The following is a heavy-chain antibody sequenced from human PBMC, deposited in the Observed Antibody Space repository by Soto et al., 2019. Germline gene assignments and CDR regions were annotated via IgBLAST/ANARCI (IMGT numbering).Heavy chain of an antibody. Sequence: GGSLRLCCAASGFTFSSYAMSWVRQAPGKGLEWVSAISGSGGSTYYADSVKGRFTISRDNSKNTLYLQMNSLRAEDTAVYYCAKSKDSYGYRAYYFDYWGQGTLVTVSS. V-gene: IGHV3-23*01. CDR2: ISGSGGST. CDR1: GFTFSSYA. J-gene: IGHJ4*02. CDR3: AKSKDSYGYRAYYFDY. D-gene: IGHD5-18*01.